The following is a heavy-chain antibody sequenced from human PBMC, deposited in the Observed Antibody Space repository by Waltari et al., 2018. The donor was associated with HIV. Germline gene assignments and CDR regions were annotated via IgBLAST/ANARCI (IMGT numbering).Heavy chain of an antibody. CDR3: AKDDSTGSSGYYPFHY. Sequence: EVQLLESGGGFVQLGGSQRAACAASGFTVTILAMSWVRQAPGKGLEWVSAISGMGGSTYYADSVKGRFTISRDNSKNTLYLQMNSLRAEDTAIYYCAKDDSTGSSGYYPFHYWGQGTLITVSS. V-gene: IGHV3-23*01. CDR2: ISGMGGST. D-gene: IGHD3-22*01. CDR1: GFTVTILA. J-gene: IGHJ4*02.